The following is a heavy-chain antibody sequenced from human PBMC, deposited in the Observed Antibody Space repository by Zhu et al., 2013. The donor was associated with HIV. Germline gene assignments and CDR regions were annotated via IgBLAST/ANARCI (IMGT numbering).Heavy chain of an antibody. V-gene: IGHV1-18*01. D-gene: IGHD1-1*01. CDR1: GYNFRDYG. Sequence: QVHLVQSGVEVKKPGASVKVSCTTSGYNFRDYGISWVRQAPGQGLEWVGWVSTSKGDTVYAQNLKDRLTMTTDTATNTAYMELRSLISDDTGIYYCARDWEGTTKTTSDYWGQGTWSPSPQ. CDR3: ARDWEGTTKTTSDY. J-gene: IGHJ4*02. CDR2: VSTSKGDT.